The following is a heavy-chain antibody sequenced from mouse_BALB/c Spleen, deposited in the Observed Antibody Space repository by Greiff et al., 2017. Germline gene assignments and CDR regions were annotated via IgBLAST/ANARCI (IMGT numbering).Heavy chain of an antibody. D-gene: IGHD1-2*01. CDR2: IDTSDSYT. J-gene: IGHJ4*01. V-gene: IGHV1-69*01. CDR1: GYTFTDYW. CDR3: ARGGYYGPARGAMDY. Sequence: QVQLQQSGAELVMPGASVKMSCKASGYTFTDYWMHWVKQRPGQGLEWIGAIDTSDSYTSYNQKFKGKATLTVDESSSTAYMQLSSLTSEDSAVYYCARGGYYGPARGAMDYWGQGTSVTVSS.